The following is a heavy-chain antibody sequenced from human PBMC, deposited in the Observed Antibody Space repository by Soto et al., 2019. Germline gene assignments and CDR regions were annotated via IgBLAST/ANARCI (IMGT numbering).Heavy chain of an antibody. D-gene: IGHD3-22*01. CDR3: ARFYYDSSGYLPSPYYYYYGMDV. Sequence: PGGSLRLSSGSSGLTFSSFWMTWFRQAPGRGLEWVANIDEDGSEKHYVDSVKGRFTISRDNAENSLYLQMSSLRAEDTAVYYCARFYYDSSGYLPSPYYYYYGMDVWGQGT. J-gene: IGHJ6*02. V-gene: IGHV3-7*01. CDR2: IDEDGSEK. CDR1: GLTFSSFW.